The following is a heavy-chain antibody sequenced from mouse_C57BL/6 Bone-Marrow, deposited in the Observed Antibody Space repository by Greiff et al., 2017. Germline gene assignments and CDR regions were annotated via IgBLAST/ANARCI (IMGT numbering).Heavy chain of an antibody. CDR2: IDPSDSNT. CDR3: ARTRPYAMDY. V-gene: IGHV1-69*01. CDR1: GYTFTSYW. J-gene: IGHJ4*01. Sequence: QVQLQQPGAELVMPGASVKLSCKASGYTFTSYWMHWVEQRPGQGLEWIGEIDPSDSNTNYNQQFKGKSTLTVDKSSSTAYMQLSSLTSEDSAVYYCARTRPYAMDYGGQGTSVTVSS.